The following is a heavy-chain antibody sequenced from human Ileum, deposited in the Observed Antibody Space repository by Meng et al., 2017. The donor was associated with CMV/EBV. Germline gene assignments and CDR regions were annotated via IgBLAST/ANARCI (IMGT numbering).Heavy chain of an antibody. CDR2: IYYSGIT. CDR1: GGSFSGYY. V-gene: IGHV4-59*01. D-gene: IGHD7-27*01. Sequence: SETLSLTCAVYGGSFSGYYWSWIRQPPGKGLEWIGYIYYSGITNYNPSLKSRVTISVDTSKNQFSLKLSSVTAADTAVYYCARYSGPRASLQNWVHDYWGQGTLVTVSS. J-gene: IGHJ4*02. CDR3: ARYSGPRASLQNWVHDY.